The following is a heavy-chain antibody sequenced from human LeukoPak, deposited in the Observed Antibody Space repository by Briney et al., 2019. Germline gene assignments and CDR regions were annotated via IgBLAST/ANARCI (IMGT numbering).Heavy chain of an antibody. CDR2: ISAYNGNT. V-gene: IGHV1-18*01. J-gene: IGHJ4*02. Sequence: ASVKVSCKASGYTFTIYGISWVREAPGQGLEWMGWISAYNGNTNYAQKLQGRVTMTTDTSTSTAYMELRSLRSEDTAVYYCARDLRIAVAGPFDYWGQGTLVTVSS. CDR3: ARDLRIAVAGPFDY. CDR1: GYTFTIYG. D-gene: IGHD6-19*01.